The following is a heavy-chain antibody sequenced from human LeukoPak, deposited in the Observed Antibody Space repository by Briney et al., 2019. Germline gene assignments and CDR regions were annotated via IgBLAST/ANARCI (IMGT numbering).Heavy chain of an antibody. J-gene: IGHJ4*01. V-gene: IGHV1-69*04. Sequence: GASVKVSCKASGGTFSSYAISWVRQAPGQGLEWMGRIIPILGIANYAQKFQGRVTITADKSTSTAYMELSSLRSEDTAVYYCARDGGNSSDYWGQEPWSPSPQ. CDR3: ARDGGNSSDY. CDR2: IIPILGIA. D-gene: IGHD4-23*01. CDR1: GGTFSSYA.